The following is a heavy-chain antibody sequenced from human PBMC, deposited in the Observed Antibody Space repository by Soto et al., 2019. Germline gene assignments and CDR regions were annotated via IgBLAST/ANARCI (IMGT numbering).Heavy chain of an antibody. CDR3: ARGRRTQGVVVVAATRWWFDP. V-gene: IGHV4-34*01. Sequence: QVQLQQWGAGLLKPSETLSLTCAVYGGSFSGYYWSWIRQPPGKGLEWIGEINHSGSTNYNPSLKGRVTISVDTSKNQFSLKLSSVTAADTAVYYCARGRRTQGVVVVAATRWWFDPWGQGTLVTVSS. D-gene: IGHD2-15*01. CDR2: INHSGST. CDR1: GGSFSGYY. J-gene: IGHJ5*02.